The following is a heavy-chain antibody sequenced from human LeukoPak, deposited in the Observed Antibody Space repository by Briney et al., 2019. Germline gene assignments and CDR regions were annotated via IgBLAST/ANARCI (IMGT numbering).Heavy chain of an antibody. D-gene: IGHD1-26*01. CDR3: ARSPLKVGANDAFDI. CDR2: IYYSGST. J-gene: IGHJ3*02. V-gene: IGHV4-30-4*01. CDR1: GGSISSGDYY. Sequence: SETLSLTCTVSGGSISSGDYYWSWIRQPPGKGLEWIGYIYYSGSTYYNPSLKSRVTISVDTSKNQFSLKLSSVTAADTAVYYCARSPLKVGANDAFDIWGQGTMVTVSS.